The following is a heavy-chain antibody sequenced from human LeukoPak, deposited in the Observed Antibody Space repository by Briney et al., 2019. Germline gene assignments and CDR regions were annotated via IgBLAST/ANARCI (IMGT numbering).Heavy chain of an antibody. Sequence: GGSLRLSCAASGFTFSNAWMSWVRQAPGKGREWVGRIKSKTDGGTTDYAAPVKGRFTISRDDSKNTLYLQMNSLNTEDTAVYYCTTAALSGWYSEPIDYWGQGTLVTVSS. CDR3: TTAALSGWYSEPIDY. D-gene: IGHD6-19*01. CDR1: GFTFSNAW. V-gene: IGHV3-15*01. CDR2: IKSKTDGGTT. J-gene: IGHJ4*02.